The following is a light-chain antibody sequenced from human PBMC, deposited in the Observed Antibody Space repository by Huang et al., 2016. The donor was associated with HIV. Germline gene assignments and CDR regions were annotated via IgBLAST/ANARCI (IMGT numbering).Light chain of an antibody. Sequence: ERVMTQSRDTLSVSPGERATLYCRASQYVSSNLAWYQQKPGQAPRLLVYGASTRVIDIPARFSGSGSGTEFTLTISSLQSEDSAVYYCQQYNNWPRTFGQGTKLEIK. V-gene: IGKV3-15*01. CDR2: GAS. J-gene: IGKJ2*01. CDR3: QQYNNWPRT. CDR1: QYVSSN.